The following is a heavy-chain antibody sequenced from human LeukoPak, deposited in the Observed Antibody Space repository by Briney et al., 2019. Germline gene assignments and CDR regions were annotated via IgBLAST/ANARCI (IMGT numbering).Heavy chain of an antibody. CDR1: GYTFTSYG. J-gene: IGHJ4*02. CDR2: ISAYNGNT. V-gene: IGHV1-18*01. D-gene: IGHD3-22*01. CDR3: ARTYYSDSGGYYHY. Sequence: VASVKVSCKASGYTFTSYGISWVRQAPGQGLEWMGWISAYNGNTNYAQKLQGRVTMTRDMSTSTVYMELSSLRSEDTAVYYCARTYYSDSGGYYHYWGQGTLVTVSS.